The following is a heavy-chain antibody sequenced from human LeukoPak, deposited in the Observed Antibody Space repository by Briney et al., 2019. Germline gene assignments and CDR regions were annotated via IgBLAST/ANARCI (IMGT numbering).Heavy chain of an antibody. V-gene: IGHV4-59*01. CDR2: IYYSGST. Sequence: SETLSLTCTVSGGSLSSYYWSWIRQPPGKGLEWLGYIYYSGSTNYNHSLKSRVTISVDTSKNQFSLKLRSVAAADTAVYYCARVTGYMIEDYFDYWGQGTLVTVSS. CDR1: GGSLSSYY. CDR3: ARVTGYMIEDYFDY. D-gene: IGHD3-22*01. J-gene: IGHJ4*02.